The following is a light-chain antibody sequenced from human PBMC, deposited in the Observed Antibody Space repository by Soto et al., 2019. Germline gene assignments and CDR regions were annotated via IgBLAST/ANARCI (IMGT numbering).Light chain of an antibody. J-gene: IGKJ1*01. Sequence: DIQMTQSPSSLSASLGDRVTITCRASQSNSNFLHWYQQTPGKPPELLIYAASNLQSGVTSRFSGGGSGTDFTLTISSVQPEDFATYYCQQGYSAAWTFGHGTKVEIK. CDR2: AAS. V-gene: IGKV1-39*01. CDR3: QQGYSAAWT. CDR1: QSNSNF.